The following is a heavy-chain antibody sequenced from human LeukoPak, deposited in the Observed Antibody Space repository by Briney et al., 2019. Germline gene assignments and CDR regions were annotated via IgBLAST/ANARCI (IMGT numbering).Heavy chain of an antibody. CDR3: ARVNVATQENWFDP. J-gene: IGHJ5*02. V-gene: IGHV1-18*04. D-gene: IGHD5-12*01. CDR2: ISAYNGNT. CDR1: GYTFTGYY. Sequence: ASVKVSCKASGYTFTGYYMHWVRQAPGQGLEWMGWISAYNGNTNYAQKLQGRVTMTTDTSTSAAYMELRSLKSDDTAVYYCARVNVATQENWFDPWGQGTLVTVSS.